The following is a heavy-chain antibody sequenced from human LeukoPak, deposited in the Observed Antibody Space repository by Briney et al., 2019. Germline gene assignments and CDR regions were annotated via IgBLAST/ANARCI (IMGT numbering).Heavy chain of an antibody. V-gene: IGHV3-48*01. D-gene: IGHD5-24*01. Sequence: GGSLRLSCAAPGFTFSSYSMNWVRQAPGKGLEWVSYISSSSSTIYYADSVKGRFTISRDNAKNSLYLQMNSLRADDTAVYYCARDGMGRWLQLSYFDYWGQGTLVTVSS. J-gene: IGHJ4*02. CDR1: GFTFSSYS. CDR2: ISSSSSTI. CDR3: ARDGMGRWLQLSYFDY.